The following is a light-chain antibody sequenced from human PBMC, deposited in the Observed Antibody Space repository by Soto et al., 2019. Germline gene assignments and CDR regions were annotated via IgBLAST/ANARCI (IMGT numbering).Light chain of an antibody. J-gene: IGLJ2*01. CDR1: KLGEKY. V-gene: IGLV3-1*01. CDR2: QDT. CDR3: QAWDSSTAWI. Sequence: SYELTQPPSVSVSPGQTASITCSGEKLGEKYTCWYQQKSGQSPVLVIYQDTKRPSGIPERFSGSNSGSTATLTISGTQAMDEADYYCQAWDSSTAWIFGGGTKVTVL.